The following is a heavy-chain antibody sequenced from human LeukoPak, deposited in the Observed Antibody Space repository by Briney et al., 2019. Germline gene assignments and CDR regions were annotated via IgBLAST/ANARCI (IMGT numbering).Heavy chain of an antibody. CDR1: GFTFSSYA. CDR3: AKDSGYSSGWRPDY. J-gene: IGHJ4*02. D-gene: IGHD6-19*01. CDR2: ISGSGGST. Sequence: GGSLRLSCAASGFTFSSYAMSWVRQAPGKGLEWVSAISGSGGSTYYADSVKGRFTISRDNSKNTLYLQMNSLRAEDTAVYYCAKDSGYSSGWRPDYWGQGTLVTVSS. V-gene: IGHV3-23*01.